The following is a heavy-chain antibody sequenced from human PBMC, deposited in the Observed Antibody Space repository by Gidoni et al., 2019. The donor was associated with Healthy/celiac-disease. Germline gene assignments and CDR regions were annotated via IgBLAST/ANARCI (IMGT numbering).Heavy chain of an antibody. CDR3: TTDLGSGSPTRAFDY. D-gene: IGHD3-10*01. J-gene: IGHJ4*02. Sequence: EVQLVESGGGLVKPGGSLRLSCAASGFTFSNAWMSWVRQAPGKGLEWVGRIKSKTDGGTTDYAAPVKGRFTISRDDSKNTLYLQMNSLKTEDTAVYYCTTDLGSGSPTRAFDYWGQGTLVTVSS. V-gene: IGHV3-15*01. CDR2: IKSKTDGGTT. CDR1: GFTFSNAW.